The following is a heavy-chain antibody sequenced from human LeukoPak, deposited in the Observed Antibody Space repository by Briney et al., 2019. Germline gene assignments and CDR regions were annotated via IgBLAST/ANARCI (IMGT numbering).Heavy chain of an antibody. D-gene: IGHD3-22*01. CDR2: IYHSGST. J-gene: IGHJ6*03. V-gene: IGHV4-38-2*02. CDR3: ARDSSGRYYYYYYMDV. CDR1: GYSISSGYY. Sequence: SETLSLTCTVSGYSISSGYYWGWIRQPPGKGLEWIGSIYHSGSTYYNPSLKSRATISVDTSKNQFSLKLSSVTAADTAVYYCARDSSGRYYYYYYMDVWGKGTTVTVSS.